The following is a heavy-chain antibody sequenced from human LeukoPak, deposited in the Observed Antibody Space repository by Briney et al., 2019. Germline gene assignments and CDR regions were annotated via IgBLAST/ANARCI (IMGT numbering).Heavy chain of an antibody. CDR2: IYTSGST. D-gene: IGHD6-6*01. J-gene: IGHJ4*02. CDR1: GGSISSGSYY. CDR3: ASSGRYSSSSGAGH. V-gene: IGHV4-61*02. Sequence: SQTLSLTCTVSGGSISSGSYYWSWIRQPAGKGLEWIGRIYTSGSTNYNPSLKSRVTISVDTSKNQFSLKLSSVTAADTAVYYCASSGRYSSSSGAGHWGQGTLVTVSS.